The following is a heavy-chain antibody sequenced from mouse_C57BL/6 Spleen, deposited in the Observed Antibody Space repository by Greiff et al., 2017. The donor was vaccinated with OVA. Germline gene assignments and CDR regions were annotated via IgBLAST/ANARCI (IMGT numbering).Heavy chain of an antibody. CDR1: GYTFTDYY. J-gene: IGHJ4*01. V-gene: IGHV1-26*01. CDR2: INPNNGGT. Sequence: EVKLQQSGPELVKPGASVKISCKASGYTFTDYYMNWVKQSHGKSLEWIGDINPNNGGTSYNQKFKGKATLTVDKSSSTAYMELRSLTSEDSAVYYCASSTMDYWGQGTSVTVSS. CDR3: ASSTMDY.